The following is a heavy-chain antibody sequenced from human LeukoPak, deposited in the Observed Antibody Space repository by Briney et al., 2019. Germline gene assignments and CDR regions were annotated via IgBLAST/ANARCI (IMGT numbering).Heavy chain of an antibody. CDR1: GFTFSNYG. CDR2: INSDGSST. J-gene: IGHJ4*02. D-gene: IGHD6-6*01. Sequence: GGSLRLSCAASGFTFSNYGMHWVRQAPGKGLVWVSRINSDGSSTSYADSVKGRFTISRDNAKNTLYLQMNSLRAEDTAVYYCVRSIAARWFDYWGQGTLVTVSS. CDR3: VRSIAARWFDY. V-gene: IGHV3-74*01.